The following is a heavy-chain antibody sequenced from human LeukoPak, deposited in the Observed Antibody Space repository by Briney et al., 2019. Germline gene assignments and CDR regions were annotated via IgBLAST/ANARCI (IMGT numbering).Heavy chain of an antibody. CDR1: GFTFSSYS. Sequence: GGSLRLSCAASGFTFSSYSMNWVRQAPGKGLEWVSYISSSSSTIYYADSVKGRFTISRDNAKNSLYLQMNSLRAEDTAVYYCARDPGYYDFWSGYHPYYFDYWGQGTLVTVSS. CDR3: ARDPGYYDFWSGYHPYYFDY. V-gene: IGHV3-48*04. J-gene: IGHJ4*02. D-gene: IGHD3-3*01. CDR2: ISSSSSTI.